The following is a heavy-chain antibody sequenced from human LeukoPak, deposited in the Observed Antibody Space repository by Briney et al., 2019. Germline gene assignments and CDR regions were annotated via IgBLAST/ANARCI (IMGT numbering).Heavy chain of an antibody. D-gene: IGHD4-17*01. Sequence: SETLSPTCPVSGGSISSKYWSWIRQPAGKGLECIGRIYTSASTNYNPSLKSRATMSVDTSKNQFSLKLSSVTAADTAVYYCARDNYGDYGPPSYYYGMDVWGQGTTVTVSS. CDR1: GGSISSKY. V-gene: IGHV4-4*07. CDR2: IYTSAST. CDR3: ARDNYGDYGPPSYYYGMDV. J-gene: IGHJ6*02.